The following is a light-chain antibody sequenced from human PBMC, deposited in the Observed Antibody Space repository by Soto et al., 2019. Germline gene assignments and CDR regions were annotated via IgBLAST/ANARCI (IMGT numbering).Light chain of an antibody. CDR3: HQIYSTPRFT. J-gene: IGKJ3*01. V-gene: IGKV1-39*01. CDR2: AAS. CDR1: QSISSY. Sequence: DIQMTQSPSSLSASVGDRVTITCRASQSISSYLNWYQQKPGKAPKLLIYAASSLQSGVPSRFSGSGSGTDFTLTISSLQPVDFATYYCHQIYSTPRFTFGPGTKVDIK.